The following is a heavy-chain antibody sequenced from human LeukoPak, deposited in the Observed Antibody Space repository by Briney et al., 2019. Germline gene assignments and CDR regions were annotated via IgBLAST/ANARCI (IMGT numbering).Heavy chain of an antibody. CDR1: GGSTSSGNW. D-gene: IGHD6-13*01. CDR2: IYHSGST. J-gene: IGHJ4*02. Sequence: SETLSLTCAVSGGSTSSGNWWSWVRQAPGKGLEWIGEIYHSGSTNYNPSLKSRVTISVDKSKNQFSLNLSSMTAADTAVYYCARVTVAAGIWSFAYWGQGTLVTVSS. CDR3: ARVTVAAGIWSFAY. V-gene: IGHV4-4*02.